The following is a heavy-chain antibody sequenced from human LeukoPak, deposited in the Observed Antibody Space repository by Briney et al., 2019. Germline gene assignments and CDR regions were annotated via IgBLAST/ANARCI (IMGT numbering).Heavy chain of an antibody. D-gene: IGHD3-10*01. J-gene: IGHJ4*02. CDR3: AKGEFGDRYKLNDY. V-gene: IGHV3-23*01. CDR1: GFTFSSYA. CDR2: ISGSGGST. Sequence: PGGSLRLSCAASGFTFSSYAMSWVRQAPGKGLEWVSAISGSGGSTYYADSVKGRFTISRDNSKNTLYLQMNSLRAEDTAVYYCAKGEFGDRYKLNDYWGQGTLVTVSS.